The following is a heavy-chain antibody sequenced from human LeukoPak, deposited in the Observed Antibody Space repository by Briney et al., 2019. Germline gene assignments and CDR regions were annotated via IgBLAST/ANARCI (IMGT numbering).Heavy chain of an antibody. CDR2: IYTSGST. J-gene: IGHJ4*02. D-gene: IGHD1-26*01. CDR1: GGSISSGSYY. V-gene: IGHV4-61*02. CDR3: ARAATGYFDY. Sequence: SQTLSLTCTVSGGSISSGSYYWSWIRQPAGKGLEWIGRIYTSGSTNYNPSLKSRVTISVDTSKSQFSLNLSSVTAADTAVYYCARAATGYFDYWGQGTLVTVSS.